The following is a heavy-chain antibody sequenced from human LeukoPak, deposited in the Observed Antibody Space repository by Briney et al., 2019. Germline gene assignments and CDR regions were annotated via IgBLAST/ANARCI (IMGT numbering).Heavy chain of an antibody. J-gene: IGHJ6*03. D-gene: IGHD5-12*01. CDR1: GGSISSYY. V-gene: IGHV4-4*07. CDR3: AGYSGYDWGYYYYMDV. CDR2: IYTSGST. Sequence: SETLSLTCTVFGGSISSYYWSWIRQPAGKGLEWIGRIYTSGSTNYNPSLKSRVTMSVDTSKNQFSLKLSSVTAADTAVYYCAGYSGYDWGYYYYMDVWGKGTTVTVSS.